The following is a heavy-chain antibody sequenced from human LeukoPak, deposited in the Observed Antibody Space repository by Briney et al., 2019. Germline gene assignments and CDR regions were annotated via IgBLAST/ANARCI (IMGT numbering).Heavy chain of an antibody. J-gene: IGHJ6*02. CDR3: ARIRAAGSGMDL. V-gene: IGHV1-2*02. D-gene: IGHD6-13*01. Sequence: ASVMVSCNASGYTFTGYYIHWVRPAPGQGFEWMGWISPNSRGTSYAQNFQARVTLTRDTSISTAYMEVSSLTYDDTAVYYCARIRAAGSGMDLWGQGTAVNFSS. CDR2: ISPNSRGT. CDR1: GYTFTGYY.